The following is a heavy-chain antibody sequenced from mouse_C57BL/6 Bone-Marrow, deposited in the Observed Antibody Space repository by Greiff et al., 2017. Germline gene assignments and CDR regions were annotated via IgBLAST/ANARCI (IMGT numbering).Heavy chain of an antibody. V-gene: IGHV1-55*01. CDR2: IYPGSGST. CDR1: GFNIKDYY. CDR3: ARPYYSNYWYFDV. J-gene: IGHJ1*03. D-gene: IGHD2-5*01. Sequence: QVQLQQSGAELVKPGASVKLSCTASGFNIKDYYMHWVKQRTGQGLEWIGDIYPGSGSTNYNEKFKSKATLTVDTSSSTAYMQLSSLTSEDSAVYYCARPYYSNYWYFDVWGTGTTVTVSS.